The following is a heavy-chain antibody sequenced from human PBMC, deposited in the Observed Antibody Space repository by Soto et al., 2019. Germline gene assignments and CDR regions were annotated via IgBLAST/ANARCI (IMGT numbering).Heavy chain of an antibody. CDR3: AKDRSGDYGGIEY. Sequence: EVQLLESGGGLVQPGGSLRLSCAASGFTFSTYAMIWVRQAPGKGLEWVSVITGSGGSTYYADSVKGRFTISRDTSKNTLFLQMNSLRAEDTAVYYCAKDRSGDYGGIEYWGQGTMVTVSS. CDR2: ITGSGGST. J-gene: IGHJ4*02. CDR1: GFTFSTYA. V-gene: IGHV3-23*01. D-gene: IGHD4-17*01.